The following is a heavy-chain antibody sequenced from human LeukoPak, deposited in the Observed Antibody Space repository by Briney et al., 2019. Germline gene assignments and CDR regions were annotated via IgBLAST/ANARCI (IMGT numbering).Heavy chain of an antibody. J-gene: IGHJ4*02. CDR2: NSGSGGST. CDR3: AKGGDGSYYSRADC. Sequence: GGSLRLSCAASGFTFSSYAMTWVRQAPGQGLEWVSGNSGSGGSTYYADSVKGRFTISRDNSKNTLYLQMNSLRAEDTAVYYCAKGGDGSYYSRADCWGQGTLVTVSS. D-gene: IGHD2-15*01. V-gene: IGHV3-23*01. CDR1: GFTFSSYA.